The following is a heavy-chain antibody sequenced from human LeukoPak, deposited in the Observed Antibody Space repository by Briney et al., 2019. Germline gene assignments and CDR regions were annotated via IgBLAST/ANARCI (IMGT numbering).Heavy chain of an antibody. J-gene: IGHJ4*02. CDR2: IYTSGST. V-gene: IGHV4-61*02. CDR1: GGSISSGSYC. CDR3: ARDLGYSSGWYDY. Sequence: SETLSLTCTVSGGSISSGSYCWSWIRQPAGKGLEWIGRIYTSGSTNYNPSLKSRVTISVDTSKNQFSLKLSSVTAADTAVYYCARDLGYSSGWYDYWGQGTLVTVSS. D-gene: IGHD6-19*01.